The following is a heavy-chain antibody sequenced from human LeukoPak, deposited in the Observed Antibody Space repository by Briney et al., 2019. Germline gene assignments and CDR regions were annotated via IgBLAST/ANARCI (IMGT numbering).Heavy chain of an antibody. CDR2: SSSGSTI. J-gene: IGHJ5*02. D-gene: IGHD6-13*01. CDR3: ARVGSSSWYLRRYWFDP. V-gene: IGHV3-69-1*01. Sequence: PVQPLDSPSVSSSGSTIYYADSVKGRFTISRDNAKNSLYLQMNSLRAEDTAVYYCARVGSSSWYLRRYWFDPWGQGTLVTVSS.